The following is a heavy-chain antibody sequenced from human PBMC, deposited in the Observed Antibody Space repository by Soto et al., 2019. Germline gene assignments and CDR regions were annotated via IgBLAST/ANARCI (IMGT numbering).Heavy chain of an antibody. CDR3: AKPLGLLRRAMAQGSDY. J-gene: IGHJ4*02. CDR2: VSYDDITK. Sequence: QVQLVESGGGVVQPGRSLRLSCAASGFTFSSYGMNWVRQAPGKGLEWVAVVSYDDITKYYADSVKGRFTISRDNSKNTVYLQMNSLRPEDTAVYYCAKPLGLLRRAMAQGSDYWGQGTLVTVSS. D-gene: IGHD5-18*01. CDR1: GFTFSSYG. V-gene: IGHV3-30*18.